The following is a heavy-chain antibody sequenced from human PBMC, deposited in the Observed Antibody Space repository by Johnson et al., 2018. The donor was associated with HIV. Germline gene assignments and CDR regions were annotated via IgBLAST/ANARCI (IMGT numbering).Heavy chain of an antibody. CDR2: ISGSGGST. J-gene: IGHJ3*01. D-gene: IGHD1-26*01. CDR3: AFASGSYFRHAFDV. Sequence: VQLVESGGGVVQPGGSLRLSCAASGITFSSSGMNWVRQAPGRGLEWVSTISGSGGSTYYADSVKGRFTISRDNSKNTLYLQMNSLRSEDTAVYSCAFASGSYFRHAFDVWGQGTMVTVSS. V-gene: IGHV3-23*04. CDR1: GITFSSSG.